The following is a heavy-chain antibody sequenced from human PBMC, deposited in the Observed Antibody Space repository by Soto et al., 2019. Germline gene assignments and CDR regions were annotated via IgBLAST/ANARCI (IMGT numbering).Heavy chain of an antibody. V-gene: IGHV3-30*18. CDR1: GFSFSTYG. D-gene: IGHD1-7*01. CDR2: ISNDGSNK. CDR3: AKGFGNCWAFDY. J-gene: IGHJ4*02. Sequence: QVHLVESGGGVVQPGRSLRLSCAASGFSFSTYGMHWVRQAPGKGMEWVAFISNDGSNKYYADSVKGRFTISRDNSKNTLYLKMNSLRAEDTAVYYCAKGFGNCWAFDYWGQGTLVTVSS.